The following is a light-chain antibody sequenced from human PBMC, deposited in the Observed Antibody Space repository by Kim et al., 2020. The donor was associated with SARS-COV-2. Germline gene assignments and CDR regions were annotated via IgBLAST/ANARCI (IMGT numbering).Light chain of an antibody. CDR2: GNS. V-gene: IGLV1-40*01. Sequence: VTISCPGSSSNIGAGYAVHWYQQLPGTAPKLLIYGNSNRPSGVPDRFSGSKSGTSASLAITGLQAEDEADYYCQSYDSSLSGSRVFGGGTQLTVL. CDR3: QSYDSSLSGSRV. J-gene: IGLJ2*01. CDR1: SSNIGAGYA.